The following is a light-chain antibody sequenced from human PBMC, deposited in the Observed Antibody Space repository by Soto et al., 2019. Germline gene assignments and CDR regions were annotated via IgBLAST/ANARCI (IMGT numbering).Light chain of an antibody. Sequence: IQMTQSPSTLSASVGDRVTITCRASQSISSWLAWYQQKPGKAPKLLFYDASSLESGVPSRFSGSVSGTDFTLTISSLQPDDFATDYCQQYNTFTYTFGRGTKLELK. J-gene: IGKJ2*01. V-gene: IGKV1-5*01. CDR1: QSISSW. CDR2: DAS. CDR3: QQYNTFTYT.